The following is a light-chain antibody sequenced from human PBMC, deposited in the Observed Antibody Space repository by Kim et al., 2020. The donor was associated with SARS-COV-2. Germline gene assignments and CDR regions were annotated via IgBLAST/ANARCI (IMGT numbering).Light chain of an antibody. J-gene: IGKJ4*01. Sequence: EVVLTQSPATLSVSPGESVTLSCRASQSVHRNLAWYQQKPGQAPSLLIDDASTRATGIPARFSGSWSGTEFTLTISSLQPDDSAVYHCQQYDQWPFTFGGGTKVEIK. CDR3: QQYDQWPFT. V-gene: IGKV3-15*01. CDR1: QSVHRN. CDR2: DAS.